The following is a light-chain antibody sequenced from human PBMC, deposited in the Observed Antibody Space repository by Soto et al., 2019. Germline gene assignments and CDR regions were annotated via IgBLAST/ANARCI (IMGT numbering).Light chain of an antibody. V-gene: IGLV1-44*01. CDR3: ATWDDSGDCPV. CDR2: NNN. J-gene: IGLJ2*01. Sequence: QSVLTQPPSASGAPGQRVTISCSGTRSNIGSQVVQWFQHLPGTAPKLLIQNNNNRPSGVPDRFSGSKSGTSASLAIIGLQSEDEGDYYCATWDDSGDCPVFGGGTKLTVL. CDR1: RSNIGSQV.